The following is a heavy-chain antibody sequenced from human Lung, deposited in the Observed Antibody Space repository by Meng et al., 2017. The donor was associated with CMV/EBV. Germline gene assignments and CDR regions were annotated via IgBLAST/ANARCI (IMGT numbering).Heavy chain of an antibody. CDR1: GGSVSTGSYY. D-gene: IGHD3-3*01. V-gene: IGHV4-61*01. CDR3: ARGYYDFWQGIGYGMDV. J-gene: IGHJ6*02. CDR2: IYYRVST. Sequence: SXTXSLXFSVSGGSVSTGSYYWSWIRQPPGEGLEWIGYIYYRVSTNYNPSLKSRVTISVDTSKNQFSLRLSSVTAADTAVYYCARGYYDFWQGIGYGMDVWXQGTTVTVSS.